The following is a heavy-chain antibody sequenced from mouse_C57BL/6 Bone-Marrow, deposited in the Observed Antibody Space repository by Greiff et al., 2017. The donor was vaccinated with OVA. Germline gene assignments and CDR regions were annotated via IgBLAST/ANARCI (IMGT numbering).Heavy chain of an antibody. J-gene: IGHJ4*01. D-gene: IGHD3-2*02. V-gene: IGHV5-4*01. Sequence: EVHLVESGGGLVKPGGSLKLSCAASGFTFSSYAMSWVRQTPEKRLEWVATISDGGSYTYYPDNVKGRFTISRDNAKNTLYLQMSHLKSEDTAMYYCARASSGYDAMDYWGQGTSVTVSS. CDR2: ISDGGSYT. CDR3: ARASSGYDAMDY. CDR1: GFTFSSYA.